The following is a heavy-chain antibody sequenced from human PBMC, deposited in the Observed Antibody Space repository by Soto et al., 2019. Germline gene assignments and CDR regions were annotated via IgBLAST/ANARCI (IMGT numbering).Heavy chain of an antibody. Sequence: VSVKVSCKAAGYTFSNYAIHWVRQAPGQRLEWMGWISPGNGNTKYSQKFQGRVTMTTDTSTSTAYMELRSLRSDDTAVYYCARDTYNYDILTGYYIRKGGFDIWGQGTMVTVSS. V-gene: IGHV1-3*01. CDR1: GYTFSNYA. CDR3: ARDTYNYDILTGYYIRKGGFDI. CDR2: ISPGNGNT. D-gene: IGHD3-9*01. J-gene: IGHJ3*02.